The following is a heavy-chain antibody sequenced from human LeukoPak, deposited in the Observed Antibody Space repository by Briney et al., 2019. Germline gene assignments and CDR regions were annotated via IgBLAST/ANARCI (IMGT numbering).Heavy chain of an antibody. J-gene: IGHJ6*02. CDR1: GYTFTSYG. D-gene: IGHD2-2*02. CDR2: MHPNSGNT. Sequence: TTVKVSCKASGYTFTSYGISWVRQAPGQGLEWMGWMHPNSGNTGYAQKFQGRVTMTRNTSISTAYMELSSLRSEDTAVSYCARSGVSIVVVPAAISNSYYGMDVWGQGTTVTVSS. V-gene: IGHV1-8*02. CDR3: ARSGVSIVVVPAAISNSYYGMDV.